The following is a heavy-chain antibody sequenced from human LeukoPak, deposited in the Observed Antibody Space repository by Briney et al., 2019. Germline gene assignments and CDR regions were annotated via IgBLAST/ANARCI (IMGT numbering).Heavy chain of an antibody. Sequence: ASVKVSCKASGYTFTSYYMHWVRQAPGQGLEWMGIINPSGGSTSYAQKFQGRVTMTRDTSTSTVYMELSSLRSEDTAVYYCARDLRYFDWLLRGTYFDYWGQGTLVTVSS. D-gene: IGHD3-9*01. CDR3: ARDLRYFDWLLRGTYFDY. CDR2: INPSGGST. J-gene: IGHJ4*02. CDR1: GYTFTSYY. V-gene: IGHV1-46*01.